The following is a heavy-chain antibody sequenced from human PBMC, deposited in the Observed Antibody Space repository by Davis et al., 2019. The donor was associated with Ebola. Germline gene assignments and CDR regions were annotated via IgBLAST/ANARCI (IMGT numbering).Heavy chain of an antibody. V-gene: IGHV4-31*03. D-gene: IGHD3-22*01. J-gene: IGHJ6*03. Sequence: PSETLSLTCTVSGGSISSGGSYWSWVRQVPGKGLEWIGYIYYSRSTYYKPSLKSRVTISLDTSKNQFSLNLSSVTAADTAVYYCARDLRYDSSGSDYYFYMDVWGKGTTVTVSS. CDR3: ARDLRYDSSGSDYYFYMDV. CDR2: IYYSRST. CDR1: GGSISSGGSY.